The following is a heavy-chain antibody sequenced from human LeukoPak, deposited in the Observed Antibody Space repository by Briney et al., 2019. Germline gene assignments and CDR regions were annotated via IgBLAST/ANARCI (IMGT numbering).Heavy chain of an antibody. J-gene: IGHJ4*02. CDR1: GFTFSGSP. D-gene: IGHD3-22*01. CDR3: TRLAMVDSSYYFDY. CDR2: IKSKTDNYAT. Sequence: PGGSLRLSCAASGFTFSGSPMHWVRQASGKGLEWVGRIKSKTDNYATAYAASVKGRFTVSRDDSKNTASLQMNSLKTEDTAVYYCTRLAMVDSSYYFDYWGQGTLVTVSS. V-gene: IGHV3-73*01.